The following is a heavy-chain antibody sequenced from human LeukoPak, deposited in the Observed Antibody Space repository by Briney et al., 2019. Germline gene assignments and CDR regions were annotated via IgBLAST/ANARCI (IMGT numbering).Heavy chain of an antibody. J-gene: IGHJ4*02. Sequence: SETLSLTCTVSGGSISSSSYYWGWIRQPPGKGLEWIGSIYYSGSTYYNPPLKSRVTISVDTSKNQFSLKLSSVTAADTAVYYCARLKNWARGDGFDYWGQGTLVTVSS. CDR3: ARLKNWARGDGFDY. D-gene: IGHD7-27*01. CDR2: IYYSGST. CDR1: GGSISSSSYY. V-gene: IGHV4-39*01.